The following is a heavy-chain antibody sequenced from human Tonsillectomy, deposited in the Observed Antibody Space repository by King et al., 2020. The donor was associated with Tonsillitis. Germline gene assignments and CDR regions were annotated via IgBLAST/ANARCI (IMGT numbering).Heavy chain of an antibody. D-gene: IGHD3-10*01. CDR1: GFTFNNYA. V-gene: IGHV3-30*02. CDR2: IRYDGSNK. J-gene: IGHJ4*02. Sequence: VQLVESGGGVVQPGGSLRLSCAASGFTFNNYAMHWVRQAPGKGLEWVTFIRYDGSNKYYADSVKGRFTISRDNSKNTVYLQMDSLRAKDTAVYYCAKGYEHCGSGTYNYFDFWGQGSLVTVSS. CDR3: AKGYEHCGSGTYNYFDF.